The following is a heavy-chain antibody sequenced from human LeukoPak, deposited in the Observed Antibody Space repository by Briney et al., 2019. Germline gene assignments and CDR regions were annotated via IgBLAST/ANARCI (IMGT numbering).Heavy chain of an antibody. CDR3: TTVLSDSSASYFPLDAFDI. Sequence: PGGSLRFSCATSGFTFSNAWMSWVRQAPGKGLEWIGRIKSNSDGGTTDYAAPVKGRFTISRDDSKNTLYLQMNSLKTEDTAVYYCTTVLSDSSASYFPLDAFDIWGQGTMVTVSS. D-gene: IGHD3-22*01. CDR2: IKSNSDGGTT. CDR1: GFTFSNAW. V-gene: IGHV3-15*01. J-gene: IGHJ3*02.